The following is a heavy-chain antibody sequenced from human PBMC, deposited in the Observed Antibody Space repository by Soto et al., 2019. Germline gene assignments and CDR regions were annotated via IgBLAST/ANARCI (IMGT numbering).Heavy chain of an antibody. J-gene: IGHJ6*02. CDR3: AIAYSSGWYWFKYAMDV. CDR2: ISYDGSNK. CDR1: GFTFSSYA. Sequence: GGSLRLSCAASGFTFSSYAMHWVRQAPGKGLEWVTVISYDGSNKFYADSVKGRCIISRDNSKNTLYLQMNSLRAEDTAVYHCAIAYSSGWYWFKYAMDVWGQGTTVTVSS. D-gene: IGHD6-19*01. V-gene: IGHV3-30-3*01.